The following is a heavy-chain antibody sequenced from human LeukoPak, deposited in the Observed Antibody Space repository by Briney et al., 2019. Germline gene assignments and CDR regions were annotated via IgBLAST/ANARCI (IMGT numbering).Heavy chain of an antibody. CDR1: GFTFSSYG. Sequence: GRSLRLSCEASGFTFSSYGMHWVRRAPGKGLEWMTVISHDGSNKYYVDSVKGRFTISRDNSKSTLYLQVNSLRAEDTAVYYCAQDISTLGYMDVWGKGTTVTVSS. J-gene: IGHJ6*03. CDR2: ISHDGSNK. CDR3: AQDISTLGYMDV. V-gene: IGHV3-30*03. D-gene: IGHD2-15*01.